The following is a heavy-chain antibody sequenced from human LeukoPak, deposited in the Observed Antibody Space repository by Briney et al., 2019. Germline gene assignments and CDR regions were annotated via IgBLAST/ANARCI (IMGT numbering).Heavy chain of an antibody. CDR3: ARDYVEQWLTVNWFDP. Sequence: GGSLRLSCTASGFSFSTYAMNWVRQAPGKGLEWVSTISGGGGSTDYADSVKGRFTISRDNAKNSLYLQMNRLRAEDTAVYYCARDYVEQWLTVNWFDPWGQGTLVTVSS. V-gene: IGHV3-23*01. J-gene: IGHJ5*02. D-gene: IGHD6-19*01. CDR1: GFSFSTYA. CDR2: ISGGGGST.